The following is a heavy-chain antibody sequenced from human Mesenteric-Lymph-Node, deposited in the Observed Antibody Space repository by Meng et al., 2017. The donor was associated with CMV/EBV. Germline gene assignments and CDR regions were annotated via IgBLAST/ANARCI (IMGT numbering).Heavy chain of an antibody. J-gene: IGHJ4*02. Sequence: YTFTSYDINWVRQATGQGLEWMGWMTPNSGNTGYEQKFQGRVTITRNTSISTAYMELSSLRSEDTAVYYCARGRGGYCSSTSCLFDYWGQGTLVTVSS. CDR1: YTFTSYD. CDR3: ARGRGGYCSSTSCLFDY. D-gene: IGHD2-2*01. CDR2: MTPNSGNT. V-gene: IGHV1-8*03.